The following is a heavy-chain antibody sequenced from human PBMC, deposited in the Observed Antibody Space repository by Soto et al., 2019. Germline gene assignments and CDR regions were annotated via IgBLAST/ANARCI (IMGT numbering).Heavy chain of an antibody. CDR1: GGSVSSSNW. J-gene: IGHJ3*02. CDR3: ARVPGVVVSADDAFDI. D-gene: IGHD2-21*02. Sequence: QVQLQESGPGLVKPSGTLSLTCAVSGGSVSSSNWWSWVRQSPGKGLEWMGEIYHSGSAHHNQSLKSRATISLDKSKNQFSLRLTSVTAADTAVYYCARVPGVVVSADDAFDIWGPGTRVIVSS. CDR2: IYHSGSA. V-gene: IGHV4-4*02.